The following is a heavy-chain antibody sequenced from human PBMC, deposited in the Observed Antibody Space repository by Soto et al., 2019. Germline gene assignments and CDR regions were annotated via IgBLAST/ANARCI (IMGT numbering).Heavy chain of an antibody. CDR2: MNPNSGHA. J-gene: IGHJ6*03. CDR3: ARGGPSGYGVYHMDV. CDR1: GYTFASYE. D-gene: IGHD5-12*01. Sequence: QVQLEQSGAAVEKPGASVKVSCKTSGYTFASYEFNWVRQATGQGLGWMGWMNPNSGHAGYAQKFHSRITMTRDTSISTAYMEPGSLRSDDTAVYYCARGGPSGYGVYHMDVWGKGTTVTVSS. V-gene: IGHV1-8*01.